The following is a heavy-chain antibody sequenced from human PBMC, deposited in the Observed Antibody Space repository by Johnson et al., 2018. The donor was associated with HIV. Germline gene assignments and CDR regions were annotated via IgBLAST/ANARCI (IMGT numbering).Heavy chain of an antibody. Sequence: VQLVESGGGVVQPGRSLRLSCAASGFTFSSYAMHWVRQTPGKGLEWVSVIYSGGSTYYADSVKGRFTISRDNSKNTLYLQMNSLRAEDTAIYYCARGRGWWLQLGGAFDIWGQGTMVTVSS. CDR3: ARGRGWWLQLGGAFDI. D-gene: IGHD5-24*01. V-gene: IGHV3-66*01. J-gene: IGHJ3*02. CDR1: GFTFSSYA. CDR2: IYSGGST.